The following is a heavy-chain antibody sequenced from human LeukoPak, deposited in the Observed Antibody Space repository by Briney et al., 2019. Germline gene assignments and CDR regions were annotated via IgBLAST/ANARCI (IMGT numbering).Heavy chain of an antibody. CDR3: ARAGYSSIPFDY. V-gene: IGHV4-59*11. J-gene: IGHJ4*02. D-gene: IGHD6-13*01. CDR1: GGSISSHY. Sequence: SETLSLTCTVSGGSISSHYWSWIRQPPGKGLEWIGYIYYSGSTNYNPSLKSRVTISVDTSKNQFSLKLSSVTAADTAVYYCARAGYSSIPFDYWGQGTLVTVSS. CDR2: IYYSGST.